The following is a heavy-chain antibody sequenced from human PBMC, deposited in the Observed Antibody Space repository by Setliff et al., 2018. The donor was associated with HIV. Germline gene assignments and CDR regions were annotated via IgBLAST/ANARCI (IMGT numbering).Heavy chain of an antibody. Sequence: NPSETLSLTCTVSGETIRNGFYYWHWMRQPPGKGLELIGSIYYSGSTHYKSSLKSRVTISVDTSKNQFSLRLSSVTAADTAVYYCARGGGPDTNFDSWGRGTLVTVSS. V-gene: IGHV4-39*07. CDR2: IYYSGST. CDR3: ARGGGPDTNFDS. J-gene: IGHJ4*02. CDR1: GETIRNGFYY.